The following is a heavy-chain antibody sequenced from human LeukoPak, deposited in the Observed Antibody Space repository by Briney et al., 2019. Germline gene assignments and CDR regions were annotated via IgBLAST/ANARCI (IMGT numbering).Heavy chain of an antibody. J-gene: IGHJ4*02. V-gene: IGHV4-61*02. Sequence: PSETLSLTCTVSGGSISSGSYYWSWIRRPAGKGLEWIGRIYTSGSTNYNPSLKSRVTISVDTSKNQFSLKLSSVTAADTAVYYCASGLNRHPTYYWGQGTLVTVSS. CDR1: GGSISSGSYY. CDR2: IYTSGST. CDR3: ASGLNRHPTYY. D-gene: IGHD2/OR15-2a*01.